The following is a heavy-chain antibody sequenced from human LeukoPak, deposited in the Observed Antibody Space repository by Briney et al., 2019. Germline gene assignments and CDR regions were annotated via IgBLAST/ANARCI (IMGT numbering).Heavy chain of an antibody. CDR3: ARGPRYYDFWSGLRFDY. CDR1: GGSFSGYY. CDR2: INHSGST. D-gene: IGHD3-3*01. J-gene: IGHJ4*02. Sequence: SETLSLTCAVYGGSFSGYYWSWIRQPPGKGLEWIGEINHSGSTNYNPSLKSRVTISVDTSKNQFSLKLSSVTAADTAVYYCARGPRYYDFWSGLRFDYWGQGTLVTVSS. V-gene: IGHV4-34*01.